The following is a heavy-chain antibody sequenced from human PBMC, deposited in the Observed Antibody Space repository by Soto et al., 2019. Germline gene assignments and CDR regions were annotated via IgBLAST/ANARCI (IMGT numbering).Heavy chain of an antibody. Sequence: GGSLRLSCAASGFPFSSYAVSWVRQAPGKGLEWVSVISGSGDHTYYADSVKGRFTISRDNSKNTLYLQMNSLRAEDTDVYYCAKAGYYGSGSQSGHMDVWGKGTTVTVSS. D-gene: IGHD3-10*01. CDR1: GFPFSSYA. CDR2: ISGSGDHT. V-gene: IGHV3-23*01. CDR3: AKAGYYGSGSQSGHMDV. J-gene: IGHJ6*03.